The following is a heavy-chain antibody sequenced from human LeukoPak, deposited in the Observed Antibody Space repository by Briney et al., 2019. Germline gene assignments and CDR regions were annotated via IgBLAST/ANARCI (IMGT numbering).Heavy chain of an antibody. D-gene: IGHD3-3*01. J-gene: IGHJ6*02. CDR1: GGSISSGGYY. V-gene: IGHV4-31*03. CDR3: ATRGGAYYDFWSGYYTSGLDV. CDR2: IYYSGST. Sequence: SETLSLTCTVSGGSISSGGYYWSWIRQHPGKGLEWIGYIYYSGSTYYNPSPKSRVTISVDTSKNQFSLKLSSVTAADTAVYYCATRGGAYYDFWSGYYTSGLDVWGQGTTVTVSS.